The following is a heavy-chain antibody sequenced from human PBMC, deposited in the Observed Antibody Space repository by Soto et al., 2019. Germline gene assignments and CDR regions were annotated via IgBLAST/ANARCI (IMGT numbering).Heavy chain of an antibody. CDR3: ARDPLRFLEGGDPWFDY. D-gene: IGHD3-3*01. J-gene: IGHJ5*01. Sequence: ASVKVSCKASGYTFTSYGISWVRQAPGQGLEWMGWISAYNGNTNYAQKLQGRVTMTTDTSTSTAYMELRSLRSDDTAVYYCARDPLRFLEGGDPWFDYWGQGTLVTVSS. CDR1: GYTFTSYG. CDR2: ISAYNGNT. V-gene: IGHV1-18*01.